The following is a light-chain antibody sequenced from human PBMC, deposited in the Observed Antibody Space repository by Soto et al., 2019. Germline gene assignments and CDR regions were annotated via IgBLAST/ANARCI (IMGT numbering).Light chain of an antibody. V-gene: IGKV1-39*01. J-gene: IGKJ2*01. CDR2: AAS. CDR3: QQSYRSPYT. Sequence: IQLTQSPSSLSASVGDRVTLTCRASQSINIYLNWYQQQPGKAPTLLIYAASRLQSGIPSRFSGGGSRTDLTLTISSLQTEDFATYYCQQSYRSPYTFGQGTKLEI. CDR1: QSINIY.